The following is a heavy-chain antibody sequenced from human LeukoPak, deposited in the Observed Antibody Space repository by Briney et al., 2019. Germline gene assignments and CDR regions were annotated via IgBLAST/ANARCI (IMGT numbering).Heavy chain of an antibody. CDR2: INPNSGDT. Sequence: VASVKVSCKASGYSLTVYHMHWVRQAPGQGLEWMGWINPNSGDTNYAQKFQGRVTMTRDTSISTAYMELSRLRSDDTAVYYCARDYCSSTSCLFDYWGQGALVTVSS. D-gene: IGHD2-2*01. CDR3: ARDYCSSTSCLFDY. J-gene: IGHJ4*02. V-gene: IGHV1-2*02. CDR1: GYSLTVYH.